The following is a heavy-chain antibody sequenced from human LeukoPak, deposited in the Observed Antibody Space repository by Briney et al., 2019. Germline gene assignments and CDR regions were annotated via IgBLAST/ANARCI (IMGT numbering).Heavy chain of an antibody. CDR2: MNPNSGNT. J-gene: IGHJ6*03. D-gene: IGHD2-2*02. CDR1: GYTFTSYD. CDR3: ARGWVVPAAIREGYYYYYMDV. Sequence: ASVKVSCKASGYTFTSYDINWVRQATGQGLEWMGWMNPNSGNTGYAQKFQGRVTMTRNTSTSTAYMELSSLRSEDTAVYYCARGWVVPAAIREGYYYYYMDVWGKGTTVTVSS. V-gene: IGHV1-8*01.